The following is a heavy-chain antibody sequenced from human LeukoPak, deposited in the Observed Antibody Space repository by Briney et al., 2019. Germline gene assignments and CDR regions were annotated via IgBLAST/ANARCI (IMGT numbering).Heavy chain of an antibody. Sequence: SSETLSLTCTVSDDSISDYYRGWIRQPPGRGLEWIGYFYNSGRSTYNPSLKSRVTIPADTSKNHFSLKLNSVTTADTAVYYCTRGAGWLIDYWGKGILVTVSS. CDR2: FYNSGRS. D-gene: IGHD3-16*01. CDR1: DDSISDYY. J-gene: IGHJ4*02. CDR3: TRGAGWLIDY. V-gene: IGHV4-59*01.